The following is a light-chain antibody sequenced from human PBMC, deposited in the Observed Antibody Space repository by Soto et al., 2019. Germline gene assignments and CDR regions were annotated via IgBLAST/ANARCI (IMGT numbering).Light chain of an antibody. CDR3: LQYSSSGR. V-gene: IGKV3-20*01. Sequence: SPCTLSLSPAERATLYCGASQRVSNNYLAWYQQKPGQAPKLLIYGASNWDTGIPDRFSGSGSGTEFTLTISRLEPEDFAVYYCLQYSSSGRFGQGTKLDIK. CDR2: GAS. J-gene: IGKJ1*01. CDR1: QRVSNNY.